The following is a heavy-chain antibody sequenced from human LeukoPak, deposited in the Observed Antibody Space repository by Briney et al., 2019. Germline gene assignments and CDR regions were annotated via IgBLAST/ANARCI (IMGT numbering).Heavy chain of an antibody. Sequence: SETLSLTCTVPGGSISSYYWSWIRQPPGKGLEWIGYIYYSGSTNYNPSLKSRVTISVDTSKNQFSMKLSSVTAADTAVYYCARTGIAAAEIDYWGQGTLVTVSS. CDR2: IYYSGST. CDR3: ARTGIAAAEIDY. J-gene: IGHJ4*02. CDR1: GGSISSYY. D-gene: IGHD6-13*01. V-gene: IGHV4-59*08.